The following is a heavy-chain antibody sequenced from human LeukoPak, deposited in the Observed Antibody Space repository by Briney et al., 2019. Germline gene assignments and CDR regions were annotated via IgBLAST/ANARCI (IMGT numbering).Heavy chain of an antibody. CDR1: GGTFISYA. V-gene: IGHV1-69*13. CDR2: IIPIFGTA. J-gene: IGHJ6*02. D-gene: IGHD2-21*02. CDR3: ARDRYCGGDCYRNYYYGMDV. Sequence: ASVKVSCKASGGTFISYAISWVRQAPGQGLEWMGGIIPIFGTANYAQKFQGRVTITADESTSTAYMGLSSLRSEDTAVYYCARDRYCGGDCYRNYYYGMDVWGQGTTVTVSS.